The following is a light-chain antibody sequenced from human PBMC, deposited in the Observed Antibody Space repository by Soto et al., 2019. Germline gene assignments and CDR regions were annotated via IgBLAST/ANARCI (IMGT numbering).Light chain of an antibody. V-gene: IGKV1-39*01. J-gene: IGKJ5*01. CDR1: HNINTY. CDR2: AAS. CDR3: QLSDSSLT. Sequence: DIQMTQSPSSLSASVGDRVAITCRASHNINTYLNWYQQRPGKAPRLLIYAASSVQGGVPSRFSGSGSGTDFTLTISXLQPEDFATYYCQLSDSSLTFGQGTRLEIK.